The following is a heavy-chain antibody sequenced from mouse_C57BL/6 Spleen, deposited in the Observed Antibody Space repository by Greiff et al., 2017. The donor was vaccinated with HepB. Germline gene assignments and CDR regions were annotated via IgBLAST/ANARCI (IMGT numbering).Heavy chain of an antibody. J-gene: IGHJ2*01. Sequence: QVHVKQSGAELAKPGASVKLSCKASGYTFTSYWMHWVKQRPGQGLEWIGYINPSSGYTKYNQKFKDKATLTADKSSSTAYMQLSSLTYEDSAVYYCHYYYGSSPFDYWGQGTTLTVSS. CDR3: HYYYGSSPFDY. V-gene: IGHV1-7*01. CDR1: GYTFTSYW. CDR2: INPSSGYT. D-gene: IGHD1-1*01.